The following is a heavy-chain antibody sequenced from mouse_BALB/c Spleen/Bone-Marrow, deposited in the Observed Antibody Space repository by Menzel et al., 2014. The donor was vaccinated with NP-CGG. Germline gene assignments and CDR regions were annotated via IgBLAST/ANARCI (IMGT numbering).Heavy chain of an antibody. J-gene: IGHJ2*01. D-gene: IGHD4-1*01. Sequence: EVKVVESGGGLVQPGGSRKLSCAASGFTFSSFGMHWVRQAPEKGLEWVAYISNGSRTIYYADTVKGRFTISRDNPKNTLFLQMTGLRSEDTAMYYCTRGGNWEDFDYWGQGTTLTVSS. V-gene: IGHV5-17*02. CDR1: GFTFSSFG. CDR3: TRGGNWEDFDY. CDR2: ISNGSRTI.